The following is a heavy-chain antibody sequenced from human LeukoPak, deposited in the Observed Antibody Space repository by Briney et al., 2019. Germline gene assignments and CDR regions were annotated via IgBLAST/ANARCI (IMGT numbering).Heavy chain of an antibody. CDR3: ASHTPEQGDY. D-gene: IGHD2-2*02. Sequence: GSLRLSCAASGFTFSNYAMSWVRQPPGKGLEWIGEINHSGSTNYNPSLKSRVTISVDTSKNQFSLKLSSVTAADTAVYCCASHTPEQGDYWGQGTLVTVSS. J-gene: IGHJ4*02. CDR1: GFTFSNYA. CDR2: INHSGST. V-gene: IGHV4-34*01.